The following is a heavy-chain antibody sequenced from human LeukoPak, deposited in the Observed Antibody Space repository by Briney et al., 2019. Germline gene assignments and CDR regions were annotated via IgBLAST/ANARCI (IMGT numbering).Heavy chain of an antibody. J-gene: IGHJ6*02. CDR2: IYYSGST. CDR1: GGSVSSGRHY. CDR3: ARDDGYCSSSSCNGMDV. Sequence: SETLSLTCTVSGGSVSSGRHYWSWIRQPPGKGLEWIGYIYYSGSTNYNPSLKSRVTISIDTSKNQFSLKLSSVTAADTAVYYCARDDGYCSSSSCNGMDVWGHGTTVTVSS. V-gene: IGHV4-61*01. D-gene: IGHD2-2*01.